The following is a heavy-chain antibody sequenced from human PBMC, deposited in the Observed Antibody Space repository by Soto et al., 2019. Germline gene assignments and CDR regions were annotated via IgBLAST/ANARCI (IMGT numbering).Heavy chain of an antibody. J-gene: IGHJ4*02. CDR2: ISEKGDIT. CDR1: GFSFRNSY. Sequence: HPGGSLRLSCAVFGFSFRNSYMHWVRQTPEKGLHYVSSISEKGDITYYPDSVKGRFTISRDNSKNMMYLQMNSLRVEDTGVYYCVKDRFVDYWGQGVPVTVSS. CDR3: VKDRFVDY. V-gene: IGHV3-64D*06.